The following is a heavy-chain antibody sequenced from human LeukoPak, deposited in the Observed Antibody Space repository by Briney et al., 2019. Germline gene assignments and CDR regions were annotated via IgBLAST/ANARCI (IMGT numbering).Heavy chain of an antibody. CDR1: GFTFSSYW. D-gene: IGHD5-12*01. CDR2: ISWNSGSI. V-gene: IGHV3-9*01. Sequence: GGSLRLSCAASGFTFSSYWMSWVRQAPGKGLEWVSGISWNSGSIGYADSVKGRFTISRDNAKNSLYLQMNSLRAEDTALYYCAKVCATSDAFDIWGQGTMVTVSS. CDR3: AKVCATSDAFDI. J-gene: IGHJ3*02.